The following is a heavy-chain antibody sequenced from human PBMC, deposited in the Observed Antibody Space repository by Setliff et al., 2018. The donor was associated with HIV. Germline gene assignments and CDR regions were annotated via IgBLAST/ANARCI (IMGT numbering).Heavy chain of an antibody. J-gene: IGHJ4*02. D-gene: IGHD7-27*01. CDR1: GYTFTSYG. CDR2: ISAYNGNT. Sequence: SVNVSCKASGYTFTSYGISWVRQAPGQGLEWMGWISAYNGNTNYAQKLQGRVTTTTDTSTSTAYMELSSLRSEDTGVYYCARQLSNSLDYWGQGTPVTVSS. CDR3: ARQLSNSLDY. V-gene: IGHV1-18*01.